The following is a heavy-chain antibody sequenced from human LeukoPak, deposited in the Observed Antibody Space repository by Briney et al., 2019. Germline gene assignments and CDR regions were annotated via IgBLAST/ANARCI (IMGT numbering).Heavy chain of an antibody. D-gene: IGHD6-19*01. Sequence: SETLSLTCTVAGGSISSGSYYWSWIRQPAGKGLEWIGRIYTSGGTNYNPSLKSRVTISVDTSKNQFSQKLSSVTAADTAVYYCARHPGEQWLVPYFDYWGQGTLVTVSS. J-gene: IGHJ4*02. CDR3: ARHPGEQWLVPYFDY. CDR2: IYTSGGT. V-gene: IGHV4-61*02. CDR1: GGSISSGSYY.